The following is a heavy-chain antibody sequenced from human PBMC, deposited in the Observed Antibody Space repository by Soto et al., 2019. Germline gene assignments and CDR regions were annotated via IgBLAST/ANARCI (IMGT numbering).Heavy chain of an antibody. V-gene: IGHV3-30-3*01. CDR3: ARDKIVPWWLRYYYYGMDV. CDR1: GFTFSSYA. D-gene: IGHD5-12*01. J-gene: IGHJ6*01. Sequence: GGSLGLACAASGFTFSSYAMHWVRQAPGKGLDWVAVISYDGSNKYYADSVKGRFTISRDNSKNTLYLQMNSLRAEDTAVYYCARDKIVPWWLRYYYYGMDVWGQGTTVTVSS. CDR2: ISYDGSNK.